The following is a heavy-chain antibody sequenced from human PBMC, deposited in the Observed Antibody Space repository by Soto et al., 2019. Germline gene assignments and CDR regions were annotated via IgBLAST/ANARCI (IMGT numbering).Heavy chain of an antibody. Sequence: SETLSLTCTVSGGSISSGDYYWSWIRQPPGKGLEWIGYIYYSGSTYYNPSLKSRVTISVDTSKNQFSLKLSSVTAADTAVYYCARASEWLPLDYWGQGTLVTVSS. J-gene: IGHJ4*02. CDR3: ARASEWLPLDY. D-gene: IGHD3-3*01. CDR2: IYYSGST. CDR1: GGSISSGDYY. V-gene: IGHV4-30-4*01.